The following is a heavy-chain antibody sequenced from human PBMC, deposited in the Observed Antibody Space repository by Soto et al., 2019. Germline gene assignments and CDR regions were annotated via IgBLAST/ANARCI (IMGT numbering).Heavy chain of an antibody. J-gene: IGHJ6*02. CDR2: ISGSGGST. V-gene: IGHV3-23*01. CDR3: AKAWALEWLLYYYYYGMDV. CDR1: GFTFSSYA. D-gene: IGHD3-3*01. Sequence: GGSLRLSCAASGFTFSSYAMSWVRQAPGKGLEWVSAISGSGGSTYYADSVKGRFTISRDNSKNTLYLQMNSLRAEDTAVYYCAKAWALEWLLYYYYYGMDVWGQGTTVTVSS.